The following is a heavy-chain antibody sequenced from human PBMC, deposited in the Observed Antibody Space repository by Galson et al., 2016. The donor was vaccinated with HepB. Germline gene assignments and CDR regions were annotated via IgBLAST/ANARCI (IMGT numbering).Heavy chain of an antibody. V-gene: IGHV3-30*18. J-gene: IGHJ5*02. CDR3: AKGLVRTAYNWFDP. CDR2: ISNDGRNK. CDR1: KFTFSNYV. D-gene: IGHD6-6*01. Sequence: SLRLSCAASKFTFSNYVVHWVRQAPGKGLEWVALISNDGRNKYYADSVKGRFTISRDNSKNMLYPQMNSLRVEDTAVYYCAKGLVRTAYNWFDPWGQGTLVTVSS.